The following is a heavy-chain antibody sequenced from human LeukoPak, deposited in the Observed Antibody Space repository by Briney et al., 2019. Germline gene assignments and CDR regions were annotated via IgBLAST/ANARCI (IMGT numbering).Heavy chain of an antibody. Sequence: GGSLRLSCATSGFTFSSYEMNWVRQAPGKGLEWVSYISSSGSTIYYADSVKGRFTISRDNAKNSLYLQMNSLRAEDTAVYYCARAVPLYGDHADYWGQGTLVTVSS. D-gene: IGHD4-17*01. CDR3: ARAVPLYGDHADY. CDR2: ISSSGSTI. J-gene: IGHJ4*02. V-gene: IGHV3-48*03. CDR1: GFTFSSYE.